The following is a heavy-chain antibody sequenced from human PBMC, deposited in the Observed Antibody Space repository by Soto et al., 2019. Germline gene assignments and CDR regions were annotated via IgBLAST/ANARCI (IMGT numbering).Heavy chain of an antibody. D-gene: IGHD2-21*02. V-gene: IGHV1-18*04. Sequence: ASVKVSCKASGYTFTSYGISWVRQAPGQGLEWMGWISAYNGNTNYAQKLQGRVTMTTDTSTSTAYMELRSLRSDDTAVYYCARGPTIVVVTASYYYGMDVWGQGTTVTVSS. CDR2: ISAYNGNT. CDR1: GYTFTSYG. J-gene: IGHJ6*02. CDR3: ARGPTIVVVTASYYYGMDV.